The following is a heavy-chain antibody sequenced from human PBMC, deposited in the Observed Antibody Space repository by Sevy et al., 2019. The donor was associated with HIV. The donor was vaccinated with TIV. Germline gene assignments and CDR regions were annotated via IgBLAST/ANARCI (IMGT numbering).Heavy chain of an antibody. V-gene: IGHV3-66*02. CDR2: IYNGGST. J-gene: IGHJ6*04. CDR3: ARDGGSRGMDV. Sequence: GGCLRLSCAASGFTVSSNYMNWVRQAPGKGLEWVSVIYNGGSTYYADSVKGRFTISIDNSKNTLYLQMNSLRAEDAAVYYCARDGGSRGMDVWGKGTTVTVSS. CDR1: GFTVSSNY. D-gene: IGHD6-13*01.